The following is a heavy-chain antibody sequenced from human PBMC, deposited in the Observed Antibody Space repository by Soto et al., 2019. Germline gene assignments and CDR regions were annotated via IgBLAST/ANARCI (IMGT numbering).Heavy chain of an antibody. J-gene: IGHJ3*02. CDR2: INPNSGGT. V-gene: IGHV1-2*04. CDR3: ATSRGAWVTHAFDI. Sequence: ASVKVSCKASEYTFTDYYMHWVRQAPGQGLEWMGWINPNSGGTNYAQKFQGWVTMTRDTSISTAYMVLSRLTSDDTAVYYCATSRGAWVTHAFDIWGQGTMVTVSS. CDR1: EYTFTDYY. D-gene: IGHD3-10*01.